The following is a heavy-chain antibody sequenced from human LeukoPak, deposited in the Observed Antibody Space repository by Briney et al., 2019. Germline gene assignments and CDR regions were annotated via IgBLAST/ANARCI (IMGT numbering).Heavy chain of an antibody. J-gene: IGHJ4*02. CDR3: ARGAGRTWSFDH. Sequence: GGSLRLSCPASGFSFSDYYMSWIRQAPGKGLEWVSHVSSSGSITKYADSVKGRFTISRDNAKNSLFLQMNSLRAEDTAVYYCARGAGRTWSFDHWGQGTLVTVSS. CDR2: VSSSGSIT. CDR1: GFSFSDYY. V-gene: IGHV3-11*01. D-gene: IGHD3-10*01.